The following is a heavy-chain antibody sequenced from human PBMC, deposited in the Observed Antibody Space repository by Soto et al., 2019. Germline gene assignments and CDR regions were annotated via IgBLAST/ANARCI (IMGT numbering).Heavy chain of an antibody. J-gene: IGHJ4*02. CDR3: TSITFGATEC. V-gene: IGHV3-74*01. D-gene: IGHD3-10*01. CDR1: GFAFSSYW. Sequence: WGSLRLSCAASGFAFSSYWMHWVRQAPGKGLVWVSRIDPYETVITYAESVQGRFTISRDNAKNTLYLQMNSLRAEDTAVYYCTSITFGATECWGQGTLVSVSS. CDR2: IDPYETVI.